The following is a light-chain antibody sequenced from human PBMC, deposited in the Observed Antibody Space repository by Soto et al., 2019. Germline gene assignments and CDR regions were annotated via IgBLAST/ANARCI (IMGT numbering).Light chain of an antibody. Sequence: QSALTQPASVSGSPGQSITISCTGNSSDIGSNNYVSWFQQRPGKAPTLIIYEVSNRPSGVSTHFSGSKSGNTASLTISGLLPEDEAEYYCSSYTTTTRLFGGGTQLTVL. CDR1: SSDIGSNNY. V-gene: IGLV2-14*01. CDR3: SSYTTTTRL. J-gene: IGLJ3*02. CDR2: EVS.